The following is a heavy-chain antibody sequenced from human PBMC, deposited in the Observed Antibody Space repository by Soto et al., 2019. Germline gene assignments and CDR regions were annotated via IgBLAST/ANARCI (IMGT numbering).Heavy chain of an antibody. Sequence: EVQLLESGGGLVQPGGSLRLSCAASGFTFSSYAMSWVRQAPGKELEWVSAISGSGGSTYYADSVKGRFTISRDNSKNTLYLQMNSLRAEDTAVYYCAKARWQHHDAFDIWGQGTMVTVSS. D-gene: IGHD6-13*01. CDR1: GFTFSSYA. CDR2: ISGSGGST. V-gene: IGHV3-23*01. CDR3: AKARWQHHDAFDI. J-gene: IGHJ3*02.